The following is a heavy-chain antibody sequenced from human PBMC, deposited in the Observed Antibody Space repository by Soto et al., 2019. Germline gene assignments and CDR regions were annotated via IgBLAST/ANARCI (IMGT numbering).Heavy chain of an antibody. CDR1: GTSISDYY. V-gene: IGHV4-4*07. Sequence: SGTLSLTCAVSGTSISDYYWTWIRQPAGKGLEWIGRIDTSGNTNYNPSLKSRVTMSLDTSKSHFSLRLTSVTAADTAVYYCARYSSNWFQTEGMDVWGQGTTVTVSS. D-gene: IGHD6-13*01. CDR2: IDTSGNT. CDR3: ARYSSNWFQTEGMDV. J-gene: IGHJ6*02.